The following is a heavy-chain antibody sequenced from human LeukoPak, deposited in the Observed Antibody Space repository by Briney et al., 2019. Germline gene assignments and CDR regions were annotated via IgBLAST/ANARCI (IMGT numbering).Heavy chain of an antibody. CDR3: AVGYCSSTSCSTPYYYYMDV. CDR2: IYTSGNT. CDR1: GGSISSYY. V-gene: IGHV4-4*09. Sequence: SETLSLTCTLSGGSISSYYWSCIRQPPGKRLEWIGYIYTSGNTNYNPTLKSRDTISVDTSKNQFSLKLSSVTAADTAVYYCAVGYCSSTSCSTPYYYYMDVWGKGTTVTVSS. J-gene: IGHJ6*03. D-gene: IGHD2-2*01.